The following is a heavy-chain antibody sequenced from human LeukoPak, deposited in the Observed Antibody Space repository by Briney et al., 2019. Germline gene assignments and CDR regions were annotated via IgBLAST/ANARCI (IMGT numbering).Heavy chain of an antibody. CDR3: ASQTRGPDAFDI. J-gene: IGHJ3*02. Sequence: ASVKVSCKASGGSFSSYAFSWLRQAPGQGLEWMGRIIPILGIANYAQKFQGRVTITADKSTSTAYMELSSLRSEDTAVYYCASQTRGPDAFDIWGQGTMVTASS. V-gene: IGHV1-69*04. CDR1: GGSFSSYA. CDR2: IIPILGIA.